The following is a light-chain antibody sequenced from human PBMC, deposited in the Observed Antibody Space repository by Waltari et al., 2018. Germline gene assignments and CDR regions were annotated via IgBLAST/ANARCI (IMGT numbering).Light chain of an antibody. CDR3: QQSYTTPLT. V-gene: IGKV1-39*01. CDR1: QNINKY. J-gene: IGKJ4*01. Sequence: DIQMTQSPSSLSASVGDRVNITCRASQNINKYLNWYQQKPGKAPKYLIYATSTLESGVPSRFTGSGSGTDLTLTISSLQPEDFASYYCQQSYTTPLTFGGGTKVEVK. CDR2: ATS.